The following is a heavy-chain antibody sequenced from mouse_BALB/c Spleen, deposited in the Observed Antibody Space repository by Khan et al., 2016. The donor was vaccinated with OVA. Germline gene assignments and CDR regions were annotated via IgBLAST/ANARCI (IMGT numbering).Heavy chain of an antibody. CDR3: AKLIGVYFDS. D-gene: IGHD2-14*01. V-gene: IGHV2-3*01. J-gene: IGHJ2*01. CDR2: IWGDGST. CDR1: GFSLTSDG. Sequence: QVQLKQSGPGLVAPSQSPSITCTVPGFSLTSDGVSWVRQPPGKGLEWLGVIWGDGSTHYHSALRSRLSIRQDNSKSQVFLTLDSLQTDDTATYYCAKLIGVYFDSWGQGTTLTVSS.